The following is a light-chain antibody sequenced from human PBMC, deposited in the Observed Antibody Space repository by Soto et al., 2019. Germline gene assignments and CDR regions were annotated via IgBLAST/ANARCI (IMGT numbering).Light chain of an antibody. J-gene: IGLJ3*02. V-gene: IGLV8-61*01. Sequence: QTVVTQEPSFSVSPGGTVTLTCGLTSGSVSPSYYPTWYQQTPGQAPRTLIYSTNTRSSGVPDRFSGSILGNKAALTITGAQADDESDYYCVLFMGSGLWVFGGGTQLTVL. CDR1: SGSVSPSYY. CDR2: STN. CDR3: VLFMGSGLWV.